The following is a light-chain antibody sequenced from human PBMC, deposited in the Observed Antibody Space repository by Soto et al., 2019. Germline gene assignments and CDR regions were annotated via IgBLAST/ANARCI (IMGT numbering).Light chain of an antibody. Sequence: AIHMTQSPSSLSASVGDRVTITCRASQDIRNDLGWYQQKPGQAPKLLIYAASSLQNDVPSRFSGSGSGTDFTLTITSLQSEDFATYYCLQDYVWPFSFGGGTRVEIK. J-gene: IGKJ4*01. V-gene: IGKV1-6*02. CDR1: QDIRND. CDR2: AAS. CDR3: LQDYVWPFS.